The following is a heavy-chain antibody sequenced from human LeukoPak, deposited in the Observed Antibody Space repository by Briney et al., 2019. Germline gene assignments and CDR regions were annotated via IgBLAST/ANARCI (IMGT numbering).Heavy chain of an antibody. D-gene: IGHD3-10*01. CDR1: GGSISSSSYH. J-gene: IGHJ6*03. Sequence: SETLSLTCTVSGGSISSSSYHWGRIRQPPGKGLEWIGSVHYSGSTYYNPSLKSRVTVSIDTSKNQFSLKLTSVTAADTAVYYCARQLADGSGRYYYYYMGVWGKGTTVTVSS. CDR3: ARQLADGSGRYYYYYMGV. CDR2: VHYSGST. V-gene: IGHV4-39*01.